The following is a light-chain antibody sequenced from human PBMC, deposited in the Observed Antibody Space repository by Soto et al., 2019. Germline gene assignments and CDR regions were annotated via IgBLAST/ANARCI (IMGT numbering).Light chain of an antibody. CDR3: SSYRSSSVPYV. Sequence: ALTQPASVSGSPGQSITISCTGTSSDIGGYDYVSWYQQHPGKAPKLMIFDVTNRPSGVSSRFSGSKSGNTASLTISGLQPEDQADYYCSSYRSSSVPYVFGTGTKVTVL. J-gene: IGLJ1*01. CDR2: DVT. CDR1: SSDIGGYDY. V-gene: IGLV2-14*03.